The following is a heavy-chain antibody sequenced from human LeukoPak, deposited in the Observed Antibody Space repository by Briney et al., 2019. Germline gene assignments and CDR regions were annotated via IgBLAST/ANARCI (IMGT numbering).Heavy chain of an antibody. Sequence: GESLRLSCAASGFTFSSYSMNWVRQAPGKGLEWVSSISSSSSYIYYADSVKGRFTISRDNAKNSLYLQMNSLRAEDTAVYYCASGPRLWFGESYYYYGMDVWGQGTTVTVSS. J-gene: IGHJ6*02. CDR1: GFTFSSYS. CDR2: ISSSSSYI. V-gene: IGHV3-21*01. CDR3: ASGPRLWFGESYYYYGMDV. D-gene: IGHD3-10*01.